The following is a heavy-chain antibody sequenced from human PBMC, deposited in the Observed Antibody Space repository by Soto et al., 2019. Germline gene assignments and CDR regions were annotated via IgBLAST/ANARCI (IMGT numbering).Heavy chain of an antibody. V-gene: IGHV3-48*02. D-gene: IGHD3-10*01. CDR2: ISSSSSTI. CDR3: ARERLWFGIDGYYYGMDV. CDR1: GFTFSSYS. J-gene: IGHJ6*02. Sequence: GGSLRLSCAASGFTFSSYSMNCVRQAPGKGLEWVSYISSSSSTIYYADSVKGRFTISRDNAKNSLYLQMNSLRDEDTAVYYCARERLWFGIDGYYYGMDVWGQGTTVTVSS.